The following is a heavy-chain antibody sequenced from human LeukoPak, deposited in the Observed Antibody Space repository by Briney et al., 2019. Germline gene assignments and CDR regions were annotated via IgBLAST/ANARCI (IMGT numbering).Heavy chain of an antibody. CDR3: AKSLDSLYYDSSGYYPNRFDY. CDR1: GFTFSSYA. V-gene: IGHV3-23*01. CDR2: ISGSGGST. J-gene: IGHJ4*02. Sequence: GGSLRLSCAASGFTFSSYAMSWVRQAPGKGLEWVSAISGSGGSTYYADSVKGRFTISRDNSKNMLYLQMNSLRAEDTAVYYCAKSLDSLYYDSSGYYPNRFDYWGQGTLVTVSS. D-gene: IGHD3-22*01.